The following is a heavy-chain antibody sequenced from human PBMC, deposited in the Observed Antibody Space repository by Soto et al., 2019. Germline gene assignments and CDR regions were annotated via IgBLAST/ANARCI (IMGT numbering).Heavy chain of an antibody. D-gene: IGHD6-19*01. CDR3: ARGGSGWSFQH. J-gene: IGHJ1*01. CDR2: IYYSGST. CDR1: GGSISSYY. V-gene: IGHV4-59*01. Sequence: SETLSLTCTVSGGSISSYYWSWIRQPPGKGLEWIGYIYYSGSTNYNPSLKSRVTISVDTSKNQFSLKLNSVTAADTAVYYCARGGSGWSFQHWGQGTLVTVSS.